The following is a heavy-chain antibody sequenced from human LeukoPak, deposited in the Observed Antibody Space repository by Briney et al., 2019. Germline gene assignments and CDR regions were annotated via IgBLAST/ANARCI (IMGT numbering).Heavy chain of an antibody. J-gene: IGHJ3*01. CDR3: ARQGRMGTADAFDV. CDR1: TFTFYNFE. V-gene: IGHV3-13*01. Sequence: PGGTLRLSCAASTFTFYNFEMDWVPQTAGEGLEWVLAAGIAADTFYAASVRGRSSIPRDNAESCVFLQMNSLRAGITAVYYCARQGRMGTADAFDVWDQGTTVTASS. D-gene: IGHD1-14*01. CDR2: AGIAADT.